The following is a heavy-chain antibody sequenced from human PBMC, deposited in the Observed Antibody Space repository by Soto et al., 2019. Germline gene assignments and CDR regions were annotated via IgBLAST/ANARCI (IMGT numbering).Heavy chain of an antibody. Sequence: QVQLVQSGAEVKKPGASVKVSCKASGYTFTSYGISWVRQAPGQGFEWMGWISAYNGNTNYAQKLQGRVTMTTDTSTSTAYMELRSLRSDDTAVYYCARGGNSLSPVYSSSLRFDYWGQGTLVTVSS. CDR3: ARGGNSLSPVYSSSLRFDY. CDR1: GYTFTSYG. D-gene: IGHD6-13*01. V-gene: IGHV1-18*01. CDR2: ISAYNGNT. J-gene: IGHJ4*02.